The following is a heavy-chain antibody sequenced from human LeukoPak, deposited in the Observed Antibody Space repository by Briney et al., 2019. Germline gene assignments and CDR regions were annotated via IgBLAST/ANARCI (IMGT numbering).Heavy chain of an antibody. V-gene: IGHV3-33*01. CDR1: GFTFSSYG. CDR3: ARDYCSGGSCYSDAFDI. D-gene: IGHD2-15*01. Sequence: GGSLRLSCAASGFTFSSYGMHWVRQAPGKGLEWVAVIWYDGSNKYYADSVKGRFTISRDNSKNTLYLQMNSLRAEDTAVYYCARDYCSGGSCYSDAFDIWGLGTMVTVSS. J-gene: IGHJ3*02. CDR2: IWYDGSNK.